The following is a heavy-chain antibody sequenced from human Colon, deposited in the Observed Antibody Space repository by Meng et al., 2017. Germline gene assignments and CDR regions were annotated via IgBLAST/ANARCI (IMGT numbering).Heavy chain of an antibody. CDR3: ARRVRGVISWFDP. J-gene: IGHJ5*02. CDR2: IKHSGST. V-gene: IGHV4-34*01. D-gene: IGHD3-10*01. CDR1: GGSFSGYY. Sequence: QVQLPQWGAGLLKPSETLSLTGAVYGGSFSGYYWSWSRQPPGKGLELIGEIKHSGSTNYNPSLKSRVTISVDTSKNQFSLKLSSVTAADTAVYYCARRVRGVISWFDPWGQGTLVTVSS.